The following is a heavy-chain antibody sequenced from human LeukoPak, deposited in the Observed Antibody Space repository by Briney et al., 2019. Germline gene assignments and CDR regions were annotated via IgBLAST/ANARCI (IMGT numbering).Heavy chain of an antibody. J-gene: IGHJ4*02. CDR2: IYHSGST. Sequence: PSETLSLTCTVSGGSISSGGYYWSWIRQPPGKGLEWIGYIYHSGSTYYNPSLKSRVTISVDRSKNQFSLKLSSVTAADTALYYCARRTVTNGWFRIDYWGQGSLVIVSS. CDR1: GGSISSGGYY. D-gene: IGHD6-19*01. V-gene: IGHV4-30-2*01. CDR3: ARRTVTNGWFRIDY.